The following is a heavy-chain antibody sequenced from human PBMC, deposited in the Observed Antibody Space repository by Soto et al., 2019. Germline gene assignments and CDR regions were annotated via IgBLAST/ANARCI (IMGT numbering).Heavy chain of an antibody. V-gene: IGHV1-46*03. CDR1: GYTFTIYY. J-gene: IGHJ4*02. CDR3: ARDGYDYIWGSYRWFDY. CDR2: INPSGGST. D-gene: IGHD3-16*02. Sequence: GASVKVSCKASGYTFTIYYMHWVRQAPGQGLEWMGIINPSGGSTSYAQKFQGRVTMTRDTSTSTVYMELSSLRSEDTAVYYCARDGYDYIWGSYRWFDYWGQGTLVTVSS.